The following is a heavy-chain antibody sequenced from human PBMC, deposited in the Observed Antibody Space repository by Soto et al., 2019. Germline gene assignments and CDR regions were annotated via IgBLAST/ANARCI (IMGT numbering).Heavy chain of an antibody. J-gene: IGHJ6*02. CDR1: GFTFSSYS. CDR3: AKGRSYYYYYGVDV. Sequence: PGGSLRLSCAASGFTFSSYSMNWVRQAPGKGLEWVSYIIDSSSTIYYADSVKGRFTISRDNSKSTLYLQMNSLRAEDTALYYCAKGRSYYYYYGVDVWGQGTTVTVSS. V-gene: IGHV3-48*01. CDR2: IIDSSSTI.